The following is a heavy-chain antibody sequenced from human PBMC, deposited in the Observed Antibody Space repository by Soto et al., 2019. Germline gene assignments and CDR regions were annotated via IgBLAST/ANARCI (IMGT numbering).Heavy chain of an antibody. CDR2: INAGNGNT. J-gene: IGHJ4*02. CDR1: GYAFTSYA. Sequence: ASVKVSCKASGYAFTSYAMHWVRQAPGQRLEWMGWINAGNGNTKYSQKFQGRVTITRDTSASTAYMELSSLRSEDTAVYYCARGAYYDSSGYPPDYWGQGTRVTVSS. CDR3: ARGAYYDSSGYPPDY. D-gene: IGHD3-22*01. V-gene: IGHV1-3*01.